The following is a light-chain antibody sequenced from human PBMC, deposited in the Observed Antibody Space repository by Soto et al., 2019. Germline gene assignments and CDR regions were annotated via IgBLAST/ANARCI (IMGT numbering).Light chain of an antibody. Sequence: QAVVTQPPSASGTPGQRVTISCSGSSSNIGSNPVNWYQQLPGTAPKLLIYSNNQRPSGVPDRFSDSKSGTSASLAISALQSEDEADYYCAAWDSSLNAHLLFGGGTKLTVL. V-gene: IGLV1-44*01. CDR1: SSNIGSNP. CDR2: SNN. CDR3: AAWDSSLNAHLL. J-gene: IGLJ2*01.